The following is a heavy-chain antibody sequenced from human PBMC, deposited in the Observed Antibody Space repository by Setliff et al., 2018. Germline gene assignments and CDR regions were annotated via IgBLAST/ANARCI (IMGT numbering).Heavy chain of an antibody. V-gene: IGHV4-34*01. Sequence: SETLSLTCAVYDGSFSGYYWSWIRQPPGKGLEWIGEIDHSGNTNYNPSLKSRVTIFVDTSKNQFSLKLNSVTAADMAVYYCARGHCSSSGCFFAGWFDPWGQGTLVTVSS. D-gene: IGHD2-2*01. J-gene: IGHJ5*02. CDR1: DGSFSGYY. CDR2: IDHSGNT. CDR3: ARGHCSSSGCFFAGWFDP.